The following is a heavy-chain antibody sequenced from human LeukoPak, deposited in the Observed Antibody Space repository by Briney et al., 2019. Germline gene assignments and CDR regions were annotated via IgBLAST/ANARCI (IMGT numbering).Heavy chain of an antibody. CDR1: GFTFSSYA. Sequence: PGGSLRLSCAASGFTFSSYAMSWVRQAPGKGLEWVSAISGSGGSTYYADSVKGRFTISRDNSKNTLYLQMNSLRAEDTAVYYCAKGSVGVKYYYDSSGSYYFDYWGQGTLVTASS. J-gene: IGHJ4*02. V-gene: IGHV3-23*01. CDR2: ISGSGGST. CDR3: AKGSVGVKYYYDSSGSYYFDY. D-gene: IGHD3-22*01.